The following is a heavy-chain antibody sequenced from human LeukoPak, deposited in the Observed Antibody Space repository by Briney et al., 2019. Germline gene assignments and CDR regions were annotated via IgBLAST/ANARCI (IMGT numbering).Heavy chain of an antibody. Sequence: SETLSLTCTVSGGSISSSSYYWSWIRQPAGKGLEWVGHINSSGRTKYNPSLKSRVTMSVDTSKNHFSLKLSSVTAADTAVYYCARGWFGELYRYNYYYMDVWGKGTTVTISS. V-gene: IGHV4-61*09. CDR2: INSSGRT. D-gene: IGHD3-10*01. CDR3: ARGWFGELYRYNYYYMDV. CDR1: GGSISSSSYY. J-gene: IGHJ6*03.